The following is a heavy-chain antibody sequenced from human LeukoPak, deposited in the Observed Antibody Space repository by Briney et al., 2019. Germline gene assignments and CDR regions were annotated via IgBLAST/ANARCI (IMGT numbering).Heavy chain of an antibody. CDR2: ISSSSSTI. CDR3: ARDRSEQWLVHAFDI. Sequence: GGSLRLSCAASGFTFSSYGMNWVRQAPGKGLEWVSYISSSSSTIYYADSVKGRFTISRDNAKNSLYLQMNSLRDEDTAVDYCARDRSEQWLVHAFDIWGQGTMVTVSS. V-gene: IGHV3-48*02. J-gene: IGHJ3*02. D-gene: IGHD6-19*01. CDR1: GFTFSSYG.